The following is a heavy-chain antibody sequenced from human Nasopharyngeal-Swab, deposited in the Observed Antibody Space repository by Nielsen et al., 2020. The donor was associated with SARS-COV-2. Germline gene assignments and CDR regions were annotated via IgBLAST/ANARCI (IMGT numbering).Heavy chain of an antibody. V-gene: IGHV3-13*01. CDR3: ARASVAGTYYYYYGMDV. CDR1: GFTFSSYD. D-gene: IGHD6-19*01. J-gene: IGHJ6*02. Sequence: GESLKISCAASGFTFSSYDMHWVRQATGKGLEWVSAIGTAGDTYYPGSVKGRFTIPRENAKNSLYLQMNSLRAGDTAVYYCARASVAGTYYYYYGMDVWGQGTTVTVSS. CDR2: IGTAGDT.